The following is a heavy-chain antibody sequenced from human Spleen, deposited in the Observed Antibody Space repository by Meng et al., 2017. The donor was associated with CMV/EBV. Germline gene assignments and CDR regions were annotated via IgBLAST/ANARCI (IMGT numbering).Heavy chain of an antibody. Sequence: WVRQAPGQGLEWVSSISSSSSYIYYADSVKGRFTISRDNAKNSLYLQMNSLRAEDTAVYYCARDRNVVVAAKDFRKPQPIEPIDYWGQGTLVTVSS. CDR2: ISSSSSYI. J-gene: IGHJ4*02. D-gene: IGHD2-15*01. CDR3: ARDRNVVVAAKDFRKPQPIEPIDY. V-gene: IGHV3-21*01.